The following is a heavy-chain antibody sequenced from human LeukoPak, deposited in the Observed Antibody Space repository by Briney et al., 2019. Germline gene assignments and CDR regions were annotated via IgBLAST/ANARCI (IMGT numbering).Heavy chain of an antibody. J-gene: IGHJ4*02. CDR2: ISAYNGNT. Sequence: ASVKVSCKASGYTFTSYGISWVRQAPGQGLEWMGWISAYNGNTNYAQKLQGRVTMTEDTSTDTAYMELSSLRSEDTAVYYCATPWGYSGYDFAGYWGQGTLVTVSS. CDR1: GYTFTSYG. CDR3: ATPWGYSGYDFAGY. V-gene: IGHV1-18*01. D-gene: IGHD5-12*01.